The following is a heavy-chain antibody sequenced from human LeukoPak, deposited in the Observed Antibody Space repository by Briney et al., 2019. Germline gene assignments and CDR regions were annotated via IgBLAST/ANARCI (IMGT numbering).Heavy chain of an antibody. V-gene: IGHV4-38-2*02. CDR3: AKSLGNSGWMYYFDY. J-gene: IGHJ4*02. CDR2: IHHSGRT. D-gene: IGHD6-19*01. Sequence: SETLSLTCTVSGYSISSDYYWGWIRQPPGKGLEWIGSIHHSGRTYYNPSLKSRVTMSVDTSKNHFSLFLDSVIAADTAVYYCAKSLGNSGWMYYFDYWGQGTLVTVSS. CDR1: GYSISSDYY.